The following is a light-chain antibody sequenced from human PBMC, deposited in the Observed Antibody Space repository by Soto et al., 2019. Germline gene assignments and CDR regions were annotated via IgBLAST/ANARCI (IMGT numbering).Light chain of an antibody. Sequence: QCALTQPASVSGSPGQSITIPCTGTSGDVGGYNLVSWYQQHPGKAPKLMIYEVTERPSGVSNRFSGSKSGNTASLTIPGLQPDDEADYYCCSYAGNSEVFGTGTKVTVL. CDR2: EVT. CDR1: SGDVGGYNL. CDR3: CSYAGNSEV. J-gene: IGLJ1*01. V-gene: IGLV2-23*02.